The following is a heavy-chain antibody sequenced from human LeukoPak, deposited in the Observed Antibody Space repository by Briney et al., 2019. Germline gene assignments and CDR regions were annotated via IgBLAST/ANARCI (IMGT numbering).Heavy chain of an antibody. CDR2: IYYSGST. CDR1: GGSISSYY. J-gene: IGHJ4*02. Sequence: SSETLSLTCTVYGGSISSYYWSWIRQPPGKGLEWMGYIYYSGSTNYNPSLKSRVTISVDTSKNQFSLKLSSVTAADTAVYYCARAYSSSWTYNAYYFDYWGQGTLVTVSS. V-gene: IGHV4-59*01. CDR3: ARAYSSSWTYNAYYFDY. D-gene: IGHD6-13*01.